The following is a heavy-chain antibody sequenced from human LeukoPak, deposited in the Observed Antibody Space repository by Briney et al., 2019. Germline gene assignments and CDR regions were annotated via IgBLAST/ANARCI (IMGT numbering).Heavy chain of an antibody. CDR3: AKDLRENYGSNLPRGPYYFDY. J-gene: IGHJ4*02. CDR2: ISGSGGST. Sequence: GGSLRLSCAASGFTFSSYAMSWVRQAPGKGLEWVSAISGSGGSTYYADSVKGRFTISRDNSKNTLYLQMNSLRAEDTAVYYCAKDLRENYGSNLPRGPYYFDYWGQGTLVTVSS. D-gene: IGHD4-23*01. V-gene: IGHV3-23*01. CDR1: GFTFSSYA.